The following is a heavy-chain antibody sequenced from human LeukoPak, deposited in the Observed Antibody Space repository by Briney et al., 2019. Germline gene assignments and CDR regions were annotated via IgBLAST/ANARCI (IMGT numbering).Heavy chain of an antibody. J-gene: IGHJ4*02. CDR2: IKQDGSEK. D-gene: IGHD3-10*01. CDR1: GFIFNGYW. V-gene: IGHV3-7*02. Sequence: PGGCLRLSCAASGFIFNGYWMSWVRQAPGKGLEWVANIKQDGSEKYYADSVKGRFSISRDNAKNSLFLQMSSLRAEDTAVYYCAKGLPGAGQRGYFDYWGQGTLVTVSS. CDR3: AKGLPGAGQRGYFDY.